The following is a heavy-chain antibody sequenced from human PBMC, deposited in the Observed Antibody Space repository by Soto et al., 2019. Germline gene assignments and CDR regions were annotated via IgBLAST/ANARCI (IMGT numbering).Heavy chain of an antibody. CDR3: ARVGYSGYDPYYYGMDV. CDR1: GYTFTGYY. V-gene: IGHV1-2*04. Sequence: ASVKVSCKASGYTFTGYYMHWVRQAPGQGLEWMGWINPNSGGTNYAQKFQGWATMTRDTSISTAYMELSRLRSDDTAVYYCARVGYSGYDPYYYGMDVWGQGTTVNVSS. D-gene: IGHD5-12*01. J-gene: IGHJ6*02. CDR2: INPNSGGT.